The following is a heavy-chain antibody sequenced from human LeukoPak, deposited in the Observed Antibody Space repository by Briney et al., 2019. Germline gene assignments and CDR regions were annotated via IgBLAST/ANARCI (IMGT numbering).Heavy chain of an antibody. V-gene: IGHV4-31*03. J-gene: IGHJ4*02. CDR3: ARKSGSNYFFDD. CDR1: GASISSGDYH. Sequence: SETLSLTCSVSGASISSGDYHWTWIRQQPGKGLEWIGYIYHSGSTYYNPSLKSRLTISLDTSKNQFSLNLNSVTAADTAVYYCARKSGSNYFFDDWGQGTLVTVSS. CDR2: IYHSGST. D-gene: IGHD6-13*01.